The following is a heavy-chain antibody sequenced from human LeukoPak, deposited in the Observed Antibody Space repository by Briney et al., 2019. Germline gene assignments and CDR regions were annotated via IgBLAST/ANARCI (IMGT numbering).Heavy chain of an antibody. J-gene: IGHJ4*02. V-gene: IGHV4-28*01. CDR1: GYSITSSSW. Sequence: SETLSLTCAVSGYSITSSSWWGWIRQPPGKGLEWIGYIYHSGTTYYNPSLQSRVTMSVDTSKNQFSLKLSSVTAVDTAVYYCARKENVYYYFDYWGQGTLVTVSS. D-gene: IGHD3-10*01. CDR2: IYHSGTT. CDR3: ARKENVYYYFDY.